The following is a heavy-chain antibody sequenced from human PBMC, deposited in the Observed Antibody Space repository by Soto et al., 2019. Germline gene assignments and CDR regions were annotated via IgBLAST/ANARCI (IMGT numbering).Heavy chain of an antibody. V-gene: IGHV1-46*01. CDR1: GYTFTNYY. CDR2: IHPIVGST. D-gene: IGHD2-2*01. Sequence: QVQLVQSGAEAKKPGASVKVSCRASGYTFTNYYMHWVRQAPGQGLEWMGLIHPIVGSTSYAKKFKGRVTLTRDKSTRTVYMELTRLRSDDTAVYYCVRESLLLNARPDQYYGLDVWGQGIRVIVSS. CDR3: VRESLLLNARPDQYYGLDV. J-gene: IGHJ6*02.